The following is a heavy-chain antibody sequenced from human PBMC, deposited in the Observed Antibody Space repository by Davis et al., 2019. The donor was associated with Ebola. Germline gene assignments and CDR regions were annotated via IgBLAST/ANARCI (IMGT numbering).Heavy chain of an antibody. Sequence: ASVKVSCKASGYTFTGYYMHWVRQAPGQGLEWMGWINAYNGNTNYAQKLQGRVTMTTDTSTSTAYMELSSLRSDDTAVYYCARGNRLRRNYYYYYMDVWGKGTTVTVSS. V-gene: IGHV1-18*04. CDR2: INAYNGNT. CDR1: GYTFTGYY. D-gene: IGHD5-12*01. J-gene: IGHJ6*03. CDR3: ARGNRLRRNYYYYYMDV.